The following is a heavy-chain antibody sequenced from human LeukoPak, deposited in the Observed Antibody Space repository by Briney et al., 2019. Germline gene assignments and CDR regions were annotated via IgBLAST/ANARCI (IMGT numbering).Heavy chain of an antibody. Sequence: ETLSLTCTVSGDSINSYYWSWIRQPPGKGLEWIGYVYYSGSTTYNPSLKSRVTISIHTSKNQFSLKLSSVTAADTAVYYCARERGEDGYNYQAYWGQGILVTVSS. J-gene: IGHJ4*02. CDR1: GDSINSYY. CDR3: ARERGEDGYNYQAY. D-gene: IGHD5-24*01. CDR2: VYYSGST. V-gene: IGHV4-59*01.